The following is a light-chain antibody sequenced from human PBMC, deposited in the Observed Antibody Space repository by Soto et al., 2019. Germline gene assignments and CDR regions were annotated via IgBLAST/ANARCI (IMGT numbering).Light chain of an antibody. Sequence: DIQLTQSPSFLSASVGDRVTITCRASQGISSYLAWYQQKPGNSPKLLIYAASTLQSGVPSRFSGSGSGTEFTLTISSLQPEDFATYYCQLLNSYPITCGQGTRLEIK. V-gene: IGKV1-9*01. CDR1: QGISSY. J-gene: IGKJ5*01. CDR3: QLLNSYPIT. CDR2: AAS.